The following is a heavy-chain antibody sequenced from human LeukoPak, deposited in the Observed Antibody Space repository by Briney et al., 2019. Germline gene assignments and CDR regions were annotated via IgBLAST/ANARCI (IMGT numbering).Heavy chain of an antibody. V-gene: IGHV1-69*06. CDR3: ARTYSGYDSARYYYYGMDV. D-gene: IGHD5-12*01. CDR2: IIPIFGTA. CDR1: GGTFSSYA. J-gene: IGHJ6*02. Sequence: SVKVSCKASGGTFSSYAISWVRQAPGQGLEWMGGIIPIFGTANYAQKFQGRVTITADKSTSTAYMELSSLRSEDTAVYYCARTYSGYDSARYYYYGMDVWGQGTTVTVSS.